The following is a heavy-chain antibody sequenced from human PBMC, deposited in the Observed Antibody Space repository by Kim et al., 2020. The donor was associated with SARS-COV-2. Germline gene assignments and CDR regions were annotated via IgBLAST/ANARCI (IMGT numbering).Heavy chain of an antibody. J-gene: IGHJ4*02. Sequence: TNSNPSLKSRVTISVDTSKNQFSLKLSSVTAADTAVYYCAGMGDYPPEGNWGQGTLVTVSS. V-gene: IGHV4-34*01. D-gene: IGHD4-17*01. CDR3: AGMGDYPPEGN. CDR2: T.